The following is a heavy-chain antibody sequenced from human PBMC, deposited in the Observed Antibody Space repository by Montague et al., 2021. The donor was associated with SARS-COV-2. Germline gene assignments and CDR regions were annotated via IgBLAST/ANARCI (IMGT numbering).Heavy chain of an antibody. D-gene: IGHD3-3*01. CDR2: IYYSGST. V-gene: IGHV4-59*01. CDR1: GGSISSYY. J-gene: IGHJ5*02. CDR3: ARVSRITIFGVVGWFDP. Sequence: SETLSLTCTVSGGSISSYYWSWIRQPPGKGLECIGYIYYSGSTNYNPSPKSRVTISVDTSKNQFSLKLSSVTAADTAVYYCARVSRITIFGVVGWFDPWGQETLVTVSS.